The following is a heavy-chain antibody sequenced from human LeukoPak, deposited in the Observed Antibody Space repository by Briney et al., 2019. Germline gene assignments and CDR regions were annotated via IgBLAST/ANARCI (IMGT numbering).Heavy chain of an antibody. Sequence: GESLKISCKGSGYSLTSYWIGGVRQMPGKGLEWMGITYPGDSDTRYSPSFQGQVTTSADKPISNAYLPWLSLKAADPAYDSCARHAIEWAAANNWFDAWGQGTLVTVSS. CDR3: ARHAIEWAAANNWFDA. D-gene: IGHD6-13*01. V-gene: IGHV5-51*01. J-gene: IGHJ5*02. CDR1: GYSLTSYW. CDR2: TYPGDSDT.